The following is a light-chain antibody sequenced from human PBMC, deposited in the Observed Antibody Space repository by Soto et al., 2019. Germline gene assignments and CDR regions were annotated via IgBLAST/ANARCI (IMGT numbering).Light chain of an antibody. V-gene: IGKV3-11*01. CDR2: DAS. J-gene: IGKJ1*01. CDR1: QNISIY. CDR3: QQYSRSPLT. Sequence: IVLTQSPATLSLSPGERATLSCRASQNISIYLAWYQQKPGQAPRLLIYDASNRATGIPARFSGSGSGTDFTLTISRLEPEDFAVYYCQQYSRSPLTFGQGTKVDIK.